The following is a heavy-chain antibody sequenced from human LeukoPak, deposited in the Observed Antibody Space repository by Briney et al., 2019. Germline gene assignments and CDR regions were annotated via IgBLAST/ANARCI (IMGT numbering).Heavy chain of an antibody. CDR1: GFSFSNYN. CDR3: ARDGWFGDYNWFDP. J-gene: IGHJ5*02. Sequence: GGSLRLSCTASGFSFSNYNMNWVRQAPGKGPEWISYITFSSSVKQYADSVKGRFTISRDNAKNSLYLQMNSLRAEDTAMYYCARDGWFGDYNWFDPWGQGTLVTVSS. D-gene: IGHD3-10*01. CDR2: ITFSSSVK. V-gene: IGHV3-48*01.